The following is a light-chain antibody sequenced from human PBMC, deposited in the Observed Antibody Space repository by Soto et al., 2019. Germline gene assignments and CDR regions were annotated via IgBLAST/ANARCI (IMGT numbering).Light chain of an antibody. CDR3: QNYHSAPFT. J-gene: IGKJ3*01. V-gene: IGKV1-27*01. CDR2: AAS. CDR1: SDINHY. Sequence: DIQMNQSPSSLSASFGDKITITWPADSDINHYLGWYQQKPGQVPQVINYAASTLESTVQFITPSRFRASGSGTDFTLTIRSLQPEDVATYYCQNYHSAPFTFGPGTTVDI.